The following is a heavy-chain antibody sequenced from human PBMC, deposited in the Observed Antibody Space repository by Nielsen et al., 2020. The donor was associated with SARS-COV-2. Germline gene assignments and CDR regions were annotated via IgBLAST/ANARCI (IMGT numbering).Heavy chain of an antibody. CDR2: IDTNVGKP. D-gene: IGHD3-10*01. CDR3: ARDSYGSVGTVSHGMDV. CDR1: GYRFTKYP. J-gene: IGHJ6*02. Sequence: VSVKVSCKASGYRFTKYPLNWVRQAPGQGLEWMGWIDTNVGKPTYAQAFSGRFVFSLDTSVSTAFLQIISLKAADSAVYFCARDSYGSVGTVSHGMDVWGQGTTVTVSS. V-gene: IGHV7-4-1*02.